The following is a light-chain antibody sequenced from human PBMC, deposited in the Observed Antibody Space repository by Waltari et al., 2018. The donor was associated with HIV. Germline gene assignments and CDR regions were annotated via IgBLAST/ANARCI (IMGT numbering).Light chain of an antibody. CDR3: QVWDSRRDWV. CDR1: NIGNKS. V-gene: IGLV3-21*02. J-gene: IGLJ3*02. Sequence: SNVLTQPPSVSVAPGQTARITCGGNNIGNKSVHWYQQKPGQAPVVVVFDDSDRPSGIPERFSGSNSANTATLTISTVEAGDEADYYCQVWDSRRDWVFGGGTKLTVL. CDR2: DDS.